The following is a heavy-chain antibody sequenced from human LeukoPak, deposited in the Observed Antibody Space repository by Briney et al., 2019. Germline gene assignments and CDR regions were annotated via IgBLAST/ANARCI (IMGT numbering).Heavy chain of an antibody. V-gene: IGHV3-74*01. CDR1: GFTFSSYW. Sequence: GGSLRLSCAASGFTFSSYWMHWVRHAPGKGLVWVSRINTDGSSTSYADSVKGRFTISRDNAKNTLYLQMNSLRAEDTAVYYCGRGYYYYYMDIWGKGTTVTVSS. CDR3: GRGYYYYYMDI. CDR2: INTDGSST. J-gene: IGHJ6*03.